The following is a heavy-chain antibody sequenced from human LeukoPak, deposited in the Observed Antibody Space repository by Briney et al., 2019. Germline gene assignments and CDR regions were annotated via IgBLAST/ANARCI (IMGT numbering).Heavy chain of an antibody. J-gene: IGHJ4*02. CDR2: FSGTDDTT. Sequence: PRGSLRLSCAASGFTFSSYAMSWVRQAPGKGLEWVSTFSGTDDTTYYADSVKGRFTISRDNSKNTLYLQMNSLRAEDTAVYYCAKDGEVTRYFDYWGQGTLVTVSS. D-gene: IGHD3-10*01. CDR1: GFTFSSYA. CDR3: AKDGEVTRYFDY. V-gene: IGHV3-23*01.